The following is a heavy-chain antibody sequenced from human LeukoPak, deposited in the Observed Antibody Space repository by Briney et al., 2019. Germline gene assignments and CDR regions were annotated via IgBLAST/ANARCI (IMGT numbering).Heavy chain of an antibody. CDR1: GFPFEDYV. CDR3: ATPSDWPDNFFDY. V-gene: IGHV3-11*01. J-gene: IGHJ4*02. Sequence: LRHLYAVSGFPFEDYVLLWVGPAAPKEVPWVSYVSRIRCTIYYADSVKGQFTICRDNAKNSLYLQMNSLRAEDTAVYYCATPSDWPDNFFDYWGQGTLVTVSS. CDR2: VSRIRCTI. D-gene: IGHD3-9*01.